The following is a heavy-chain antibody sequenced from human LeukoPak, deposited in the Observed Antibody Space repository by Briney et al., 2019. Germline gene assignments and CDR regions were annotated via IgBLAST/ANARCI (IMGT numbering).Heavy chain of an antibody. J-gene: IGHJ4*02. CDR3: AKSHLPNAYSGTYYCDY. CDR2: IRYDESKK. V-gene: IGHV3-30*02. Sequence: GGSLRLSCAASGFTFSYYGMHWVRQAPGKGLEWVAFIRYDESKKFYGDSAKGRFTISRDNSKNTLYLQMNSLSTEDTAVYYCAKSHLPNAYSGTYYCDYWGQGTLVTVFS. CDR1: GFTFSYYG. D-gene: IGHD1-26*01.